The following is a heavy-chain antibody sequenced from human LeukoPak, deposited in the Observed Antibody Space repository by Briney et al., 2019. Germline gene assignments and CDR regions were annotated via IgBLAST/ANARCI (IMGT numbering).Heavy chain of an antibody. CDR1: GYTFTSYD. CDR2: IIPILGIA. D-gene: IGHD2-2*01. Sequence: ASVKVSCKASGYTFTSYDINWVRQATGQGLEWMGRIIPILGIANYAQKFQGRVTITADKSTSTAYMELSSLRSEDTAVYYCARDQTRNWFDPWGQGTLVTVSS. CDR3: ARDQTRNWFDP. J-gene: IGHJ5*02. V-gene: IGHV1-69*04.